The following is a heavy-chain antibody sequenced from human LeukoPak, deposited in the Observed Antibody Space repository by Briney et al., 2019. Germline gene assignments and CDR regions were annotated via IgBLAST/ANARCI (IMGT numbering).Heavy chain of an antibody. V-gene: IGHV4-4*02. CDR3: ARGLMYYDTSGFGDY. Sequence: SETLSLTCAVSGGSISSSNWWSWVRQPPGKGLEWIGEIYHSGSTNYNPSLKSRVTISVDKSKNQFSLKLSSVTAEDTAVYYCARGLMYYDTSGFGDYWGQGTLVTVSS. J-gene: IGHJ4*02. CDR1: GGSISSSNW. D-gene: IGHD3-22*01. CDR2: IYHSGST.